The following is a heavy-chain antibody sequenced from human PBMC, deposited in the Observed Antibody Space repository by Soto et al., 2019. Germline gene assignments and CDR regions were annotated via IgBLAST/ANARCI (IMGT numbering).Heavy chain of an antibody. CDR3: ASHKSLIGYHMFDT. D-gene: IGHD3-9*01. J-gene: IGHJ5*01. CDR2: VYYSGNT. V-gene: IGHV4-59*08. CDR1: GASIRNYY. Sequence: QVQLQESGPGLVKPSETLSLTCTVSGASIRNYYWSWIRQPPGKGLEWIGYVYYSGNTNYKSSLKSRVTISLDTSKNQFSLKLTSVTAADTAMYFCASHKSLIGYHMFDTWGQGTLVTVSS.